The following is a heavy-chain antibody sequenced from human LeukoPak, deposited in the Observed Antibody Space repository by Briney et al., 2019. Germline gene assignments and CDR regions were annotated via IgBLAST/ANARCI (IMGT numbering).Heavy chain of an antibody. J-gene: IGHJ6*02. CDR2: IIPIFGTA. CDR1: GGTFSSYA. D-gene: IGHD4-11*01. V-gene: IGHV1-69*13. CDR3: ARELRSYRYYYYGMDV. Sequence: ASVTVSCKASGGTFSSYAISWVRQAPGQGLEWMGGIIPIFGTANYAQKFQGRVTITADESTSTAYMELSSLRSEDTAVYYCARELRSYRYYYYGMDVWGQGTTVTVSS.